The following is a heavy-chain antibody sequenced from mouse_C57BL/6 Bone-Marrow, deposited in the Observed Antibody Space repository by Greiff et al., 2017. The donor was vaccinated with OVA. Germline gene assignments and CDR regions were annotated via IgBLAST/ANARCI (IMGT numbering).Heavy chain of an antibody. CDR2: INYDGSST. CDR1: GFTFSDYY. J-gene: IGHJ1*03. Sequence: DVKLVESAGGLVQPGSSMKLSCTASGFTFSDYYMAWVRQVPEKGLEWVANINYDGSSTYYLDSLKSRFIISSDNAKNILYLQLSSLKSEDTATYYCARDRQVFFDYYGSSYWWYVDVWGTGTTVTGSS. D-gene: IGHD1-1*01. V-gene: IGHV5-16*01. CDR3: ARDRQVFFDYYGSSYWWYVDV.